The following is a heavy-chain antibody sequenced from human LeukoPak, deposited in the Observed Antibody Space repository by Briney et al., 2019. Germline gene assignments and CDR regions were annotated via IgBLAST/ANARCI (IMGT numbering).Heavy chain of an antibody. CDR1: GGSISSSSYY. J-gene: IGHJ4*02. D-gene: IGHD4-17*01. V-gene: IGHV4-39*01. CDR2: IYYSGST. Sequence: ETLSLTCTVSGGSISSSSYYWGWIRQPPGKGLEWIGSIYYSGSTYYNPSLKSRVTISVDTSKNQFSLKLSSVTAADTAVYYCARRRETTVTHFDYWGQGTLVTVSS. CDR3: ARRRETTVTHFDY.